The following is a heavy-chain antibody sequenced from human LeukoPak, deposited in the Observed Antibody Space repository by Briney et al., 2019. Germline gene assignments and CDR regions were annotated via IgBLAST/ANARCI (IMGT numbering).Heavy chain of an antibody. V-gene: IGHV4-59*01. J-gene: IGHJ3*01. CDR2: IYYSGST. D-gene: IGHD3-22*01. CDR1: GFTFNSYS. Sequence: GSLRLSCGASGFTFNSYSMNWVRQSPGKGLEWIGYIYYSGSTNYNPSLKSRVAISIDTSKSQFSLKLTSVTSADTAVYSCARLLDNDISGDPDTFDAWGQGTTVIVSS. CDR3: ARLLDNDISGDPDTFDA.